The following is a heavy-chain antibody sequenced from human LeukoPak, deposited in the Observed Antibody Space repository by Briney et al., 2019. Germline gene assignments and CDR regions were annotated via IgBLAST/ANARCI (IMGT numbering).Heavy chain of an antibody. D-gene: IGHD1-1*01. Sequence: GGSLRLSCAASGLSFSFYAMSWVRQAPGKGLEWVSSISGGGAGTYYADSVRGRFTISRDNSKNTLYLQMNSLRAEDTALYYCAKDFVRYNIQFDYWGQGALVTVSS. CDR1: GLSFSFYA. V-gene: IGHV3-23*01. CDR2: ISGGGAGT. CDR3: AKDFVRYNIQFDY. J-gene: IGHJ4*02.